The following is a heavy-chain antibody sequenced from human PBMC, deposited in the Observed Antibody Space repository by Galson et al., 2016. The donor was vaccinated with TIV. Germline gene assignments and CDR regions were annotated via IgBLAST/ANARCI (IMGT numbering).Heavy chain of an antibody. V-gene: IGHV1-69*13. CDR3: AKDRNTARDTDYWYYGMDV. J-gene: IGHJ6*02. CDR1: GGSFSSHV. D-gene: IGHD5-18*01. CDR2: IIPLFSTA. Sequence: SVKVSCKASGGSFSSHVFSWVRQAPGQGLEWMGWIIPLFSTANYAQKFQGRVTITADESTSTAYMELTSLRYDDTAIYYCAKDRNTARDTDYWYYGMDVWGQGTTVTVSS.